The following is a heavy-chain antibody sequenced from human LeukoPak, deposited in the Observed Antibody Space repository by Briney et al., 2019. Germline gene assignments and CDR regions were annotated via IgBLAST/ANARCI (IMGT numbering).Heavy chain of an antibody. Sequence: GGSLRLSCAASGFTFSSYAMSWVRQAPGKGLEWVSAISGSGGSTYYADSVKGRFTISRDNSKNTLYLQMNSLRAEDTAVYYCAKANQLYDFWSGHSYYYYYGMDVWGQGTTVTVSS. CDR3: AKANQLYDFWSGHSYYYYYGMDV. J-gene: IGHJ6*02. CDR2: ISGSGGST. D-gene: IGHD3-3*01. CDR1: GFTFSSYA. V-gene: IGHV3-23*01.